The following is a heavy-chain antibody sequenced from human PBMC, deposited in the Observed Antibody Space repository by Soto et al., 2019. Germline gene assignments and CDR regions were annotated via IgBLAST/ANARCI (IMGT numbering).Heavy chain of an antibody. J-gene: IGHJ4*02. CDR2: INPSGGST. Sequence: ASVKVSCKASGYTFTSDYLHWVRQAPGQGLEWMGIINPSGGSTTYAQKFHGRVTMTRDTSTSTVYMELSSLRSEDTAMYYCARDREATSWIDFDYWGQGTLVTVSS. CDR1: GYTFTSDY. V-gene: IGHV1-46*01. CDR3: ARDREATSWIDFDY. D-gene: IGHD1-26*01.